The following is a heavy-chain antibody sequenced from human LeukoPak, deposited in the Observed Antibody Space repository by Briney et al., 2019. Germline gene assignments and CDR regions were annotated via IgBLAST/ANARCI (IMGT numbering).Heavy chain of an antibody. CDR2: IYPGDSDI. CDR1: GYSFTTHW. Sequence: GESLKISCEGSGYSFTTHWIGWVRQMPEKGLEWMGIIYPGDSDIRYSPSFQGQVTISVDKSINTAYLQWSSLKASDTAMYYCARLAGDSRGDDAFDLWGQGTMVTVSS. D-gene: IGHD3-22*01. J-gene: IGHJ3*01. V-gene: IGHV5-51*01. CDR3: ARLAGDSRGDDAFDL.